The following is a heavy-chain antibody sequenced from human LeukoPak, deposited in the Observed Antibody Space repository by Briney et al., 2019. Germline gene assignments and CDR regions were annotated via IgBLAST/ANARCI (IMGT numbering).Heavy chain of an antibody. J-gene: IGHJ4*02. CDR1: VGTFSSYA. CDR2: IIPIFGTA. V-gene: IGHV1-69*13. CDR3: ARDRLGYCSSTSCYAGHDY. D-gene: IGHD2-2*01. Sequence: GASVKVSCKASVGTFSSYAISWVRQAPGQGLEWMGGIIPIFGTANYAQKFQGRVTITADESTSTAYMELSSLRSEDTAVYYCARDRLGYCSSTSCYAGHDYWGQGTLVTVSS.